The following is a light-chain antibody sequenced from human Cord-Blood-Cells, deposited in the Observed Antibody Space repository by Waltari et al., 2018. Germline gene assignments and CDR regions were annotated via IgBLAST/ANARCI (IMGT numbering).Light chain of an antibody. CDR1: SSDVGGYNY. J-gene: IGLJ2*01. Sequence: QSALTQPASVSGSPGQSITISCTGTSSDVGGYNYVSWYQQHPGKAPKLMIYGVINRPSGVSNRFSGSKSGDTASLTISGLQAEDEADYYCSSYTSSSTPVFGGGTKLTVL. V-gene: IGLV2-14*01. CDR3: SSYTSSSTPV. CDR2: GVI.